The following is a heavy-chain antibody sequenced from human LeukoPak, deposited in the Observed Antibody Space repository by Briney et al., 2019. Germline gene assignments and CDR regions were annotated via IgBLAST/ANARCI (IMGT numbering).Heavy chain of an antibody. V-gene: IGHV3-13*01. CDR3: AKDPSGELFFFDY. D-gene: IGHD1-26*01. J-gene: IGHJ4*02. Sequence: PGGSLRLSCAASGFTFSSYDMHWVRQATGKGLEWVSAIGTAGDTYYPGSVKGRFTISRENAKNSLYLQMNSLRAGDTAVYYCAKDPSGELFFFDYWGQGTLVTVSS. CDR2: IGTAGDT. CDR1: GFTFSSYD.